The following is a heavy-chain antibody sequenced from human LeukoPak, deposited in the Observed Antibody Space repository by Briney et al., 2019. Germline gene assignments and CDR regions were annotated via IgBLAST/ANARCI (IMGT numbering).Heavy chain of an antibody. CDR1: GGSISSYY. Sequence: SETLSLTCTVSGGSISSYYWSWIRQPAGKGLEWIGRIYTSGSTNYNPSLKSRVTMSVDTSKNQFSLKLSSVTAADTAVYYCARDLANYDFWSGSGAGSYGMDVWAKGPRSPSPQ. V-gene: IGHV4-4*07. CDR2: IYTSGST. J-gene: IGHJ6*04. CDR3: ARDLANYDFWSGSGAGSYGMDV. D-gene: IGHD3-3*01.